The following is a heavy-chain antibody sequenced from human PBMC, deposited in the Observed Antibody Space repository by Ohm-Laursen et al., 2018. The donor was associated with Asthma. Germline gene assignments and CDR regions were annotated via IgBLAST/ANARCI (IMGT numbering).Heavy chain of an antibody. Sequence: SETLSLTCTVSGGSVSSGSYYWSWIRQPPGKGLEWIGYIYYSGSTNYSPSLKSRVTMSIDASKNQFSLNLTSVTAADTAIYYCARFKEPYSNEPTLDVWGQGTTVTVSS. CDR1: GGSVSSGSYY. J-gene: IGHJ6*02. CDR2: IYYSGST. D-gene: IGHD4-11*01. CDR3: ARFKEPYSNEPTLDV. V-gene: IGHV4-61*01.